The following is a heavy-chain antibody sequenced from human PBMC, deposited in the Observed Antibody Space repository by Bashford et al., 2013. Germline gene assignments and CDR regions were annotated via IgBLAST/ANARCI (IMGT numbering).Heavy chain of an antibody. Sequence: SETLSLTCAVSGYSISSGYYWGWIRQQPGKGLEWIGYIHYSGTTYYSPSLKSRVTISVDTSKNQFSLKLSSVTAADTAVYYCARDQSGSYYNDAFDIWGQGTMVTVSS. CDR1: GYSISSGYY. D-gene: IGHD3-10*01. CDR2: IHYSGTT. V-gene: IGHV4-31*11. CDR3: ARDQSGSYYNDAFDI. J-gene: IGHJ3*02.